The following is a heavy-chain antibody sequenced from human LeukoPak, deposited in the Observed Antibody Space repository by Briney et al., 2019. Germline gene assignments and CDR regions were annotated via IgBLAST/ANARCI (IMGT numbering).Heavy chain of an antibody. J-gene: IGHJ4*02. Sequence: SETLSLTCTVSGGSISSSSYYWGWVRQPPGKGLEWIGSIYYSGSTYYNPSLKSRVTISVDTSKNQFSLKLSSVTAADTAVYYCARLYSGSYGFDYRGQGTLVTVSS. CDR2: IYYSGST. D-gene: IGHD1-26*01. V-gene: IGHV4-39*01. CDR3: ARLYSGSYGFDY. CDR1: GGSISSSSYY.